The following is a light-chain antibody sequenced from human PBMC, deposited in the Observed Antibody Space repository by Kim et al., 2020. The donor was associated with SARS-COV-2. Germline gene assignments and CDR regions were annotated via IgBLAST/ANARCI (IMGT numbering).Light chain of an antibody. J-gene: IGLJ3*02. CDR1: SGSIASNY. CDR3: QSYDSSKDCV. V-gene: IGLV6-57*04. CDR2: EDN. Sequence: NFMLTQPHSVSESPGKTVTISCTRSSGSIASNYVQWYQQRPGSAPTTVIYEDNQRPSGVPDRFSGSIDSSSNTASLTISGLRTEDEADYYCQSYDSSKDCVFGGGTQLTVL.